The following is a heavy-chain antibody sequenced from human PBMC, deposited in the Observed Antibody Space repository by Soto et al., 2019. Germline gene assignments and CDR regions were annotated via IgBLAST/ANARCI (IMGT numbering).Heavy chain of an antibody. V-gene: IGHV4-59*08. J-gene: IGHJ1*01. CDR2: IYYSGST. Sequence: PSETQSLTYTVSGCYLSSYYWSWIRPQPGKGLEWIGYIYYSGSTNYNPSLKSRVTISVDTSKNQFSLKLSSVTAADTAVYYCARHCSGGSCHPTKGAEYFQHWGQGTLVTGSS. CDR1: GCYLSSYY. CDR3: ARHCSGGSCHPTKGAEYFQH. D-gene: IGHD2-15*01.